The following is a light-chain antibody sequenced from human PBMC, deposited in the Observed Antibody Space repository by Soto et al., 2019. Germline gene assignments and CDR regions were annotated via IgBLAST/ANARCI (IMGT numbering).Light chain of an antibody. CDR1: SGYSSYA. CDR3: QTWGTGIAV. CDR2: LNSDGSH. V-gene: IGLV4-69*01. Sequence: QPVLTQSPSASASLGASVKLTCTVSSGYSSYAIAWHQQQPEKGPRYLMTLNSDGSHSKGDGIPDRFSGSSSGAERYLTISSLQSEDEADYYCQTWGTGIAVFGGGTQLTVL. J-gene: IGLJ7*01.